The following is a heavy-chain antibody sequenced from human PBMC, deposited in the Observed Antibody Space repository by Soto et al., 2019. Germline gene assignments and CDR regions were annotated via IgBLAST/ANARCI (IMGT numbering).Heavy chain of an antibody. CDR2: IIPLDGKT. Sequence: QVQLAQSGAEVKKPGSSVKISCKASGRSFRTYGISWVRQAPGQGLQWMGRIIPLDGKTNYAQEVQGRVTFTAAKSTTTAYLILSGLRSDATAIYYCAREATDYFDKWGQGTLVTVSS. J-gene: IGHJ4*02. CDR1: GRSFRTYG. V-gene: IGHV1-69*04. CDR3: AREATDYFDK.